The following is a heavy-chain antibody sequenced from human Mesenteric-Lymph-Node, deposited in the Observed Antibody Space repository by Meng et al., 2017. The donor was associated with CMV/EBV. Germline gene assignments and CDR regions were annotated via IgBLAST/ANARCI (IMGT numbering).Heavy chain of an antibody. Sequence: GESLKISCAASGFTFSDYYMSWIRQAPGKGLEWVSYISSSGSTIYYADSVKGRFTISRDNAKNSLYLQMNSLRAEDTAAYYCARVDGYDNSGYSYYFDYWGQGTLVTVSS. CDR2: ISSSGSTI. J-gene: IGHJ4*02. D-gene: IGHD3-22*01. V-gene: IGHV3-11*01. CDR3: ARVDGYDNSGYSYYFDY. CDR1: GFTFSDYY.